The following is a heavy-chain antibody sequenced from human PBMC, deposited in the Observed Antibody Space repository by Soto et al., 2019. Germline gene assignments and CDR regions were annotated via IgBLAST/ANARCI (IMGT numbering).Heavy chain of an antibody. CDR2: ISSSTSTI. Sequence: EVQLVESGGGLVQPGGSLRLSCAASGFTFSSYSMNWVRQAPGKGLEWVSYISSSTSTIYYADSVKGRFTISRDNAKNSLYLQMNSPRDEDTAVYYCARAQTYDILTGYYNRLWSYWGQGTLVTVSS. CDR3: ARAQTYDILTGYYNRLWSY. V-gene: IGHV3-48*02. J-gene: IGHJ4*02. D-gene: IGHD3-9*01. CDR1: GFTFSSYS.